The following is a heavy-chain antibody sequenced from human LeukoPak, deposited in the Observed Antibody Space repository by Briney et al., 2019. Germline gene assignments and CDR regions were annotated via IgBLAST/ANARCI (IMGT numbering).Heavy chain of an antibody. Sequence: GGSLRLSCAASGFTFSGSGMHWVRQAPGKGLEWVTFIRYDGSNKYYTDSVKGRFTISRDNSKNALYLQMNSLRAEDTAVYYCAKVGPLAFYYMDVWGKGTTVTVSS. CDR3: AKVGPLAFYYMDV. CDR1: GFTFSGSG. J-gene: IGHJ6*03. D-gene: IGHD3-10*01. CDR2: IRYDGSNK. V-gene: IGHV3-30*02.